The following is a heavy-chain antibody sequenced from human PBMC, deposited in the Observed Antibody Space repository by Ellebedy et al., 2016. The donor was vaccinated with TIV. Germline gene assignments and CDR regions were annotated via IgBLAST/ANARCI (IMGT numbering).Heavy chain of an antibody. J-gene: IGHJ4*02. V-gene: IGHV3-7*01. Sequence: PGGSLRLSCVAPGFTFSSYWMSWVRQAPGRGLEWVANLKQDGREEYYVDSVKGRFTISRDNAKNSLYLQMNSLRVEDTARYHCARSRYPGARSSFDSWGQGTLVTVSS. CDR2: LKQDGREE. CDR3: ARSRYPGARSSFDS. CDR1: GFTFSSYW. D-gene: IGHD6-6*01.